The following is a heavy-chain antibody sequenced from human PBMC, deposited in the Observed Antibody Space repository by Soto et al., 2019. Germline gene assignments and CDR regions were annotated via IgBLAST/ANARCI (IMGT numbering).Heavy chain of an antibody. D-gene: IGHD3-22*01. J-gene: IGHJ5*01. Sequence: SETLSLTCAVYGGSFIGYYWSWILQPPWKGLEWIGEINHSGSTNYNPSLKSRVTISVDTSKNQFSLKLSSVTAADTAVYYCARKMPTMIVVVIQNWFDPWGQGTLVTVSS. CDR3: ARKMPTMIVVVIQNWFDP. CDR2: INHSGST. V-gene: IGHV4-34*01. CDR1: GGSFIGYY.